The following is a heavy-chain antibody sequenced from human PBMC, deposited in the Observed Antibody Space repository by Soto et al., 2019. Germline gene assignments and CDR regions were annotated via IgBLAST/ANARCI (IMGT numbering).Heavy chain of an antibody. D-gene: IGHD3-22*01. Sequence: GESLKISCKASGYSFSFYWIGWVRQMPGKGLEWMAIMYPDDSDIRYSPSFEAHVTVSADKSTSTAFLQWSSLKASDTAMYYCATAYVYDFENSNYYRDAFDIWGQGTLVTVSS. V-gene: IGHV5-51*01. J-gene: IGHJ3*02. CDR3: ATAYVYDFENSNYYRDAFDI. CDR1: GYSFSFYW. CDR2: MYPDDSDI.